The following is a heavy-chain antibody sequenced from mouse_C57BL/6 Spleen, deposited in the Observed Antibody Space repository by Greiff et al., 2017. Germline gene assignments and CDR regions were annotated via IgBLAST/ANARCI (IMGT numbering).Heavy chain of an antibody. V-gene: IGHV5-12*01. D-gene: IGHD1-1*01. CDR2: ISNGGGST. Sequence: EVKLVESGGGLVQPGGSLKLSCAASGFTFSDYYMYWVRQTPEKRLEWVAYISNGGGSTYYPDTVKGRFTISRDNAKNTLYLQMSRLKSEDTAMYYCERSYYGRSYGAMDYWGQGTSVTVSS. CDR3: ERSYYGRSYGAMDY. J-gene: IGHJ4*01. CDR1: GFTFSDYY.